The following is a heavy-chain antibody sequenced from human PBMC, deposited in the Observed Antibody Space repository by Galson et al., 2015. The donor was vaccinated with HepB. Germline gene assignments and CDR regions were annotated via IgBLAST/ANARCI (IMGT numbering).Heavy chain of an antibody. CDR1: GFTFSSYA. D-gene: IGHD4-23*01. V-gene: IGHV3-30*04. CDR2: ISYDGSNK. CDR3: ARFPTVVTPSSSTWYFDL. Sequence: SLRLSCAASGFTFSSYAMHWVRQAPGKGLEWVAVISYDGSNKYYADSVKGRFTISRDNSKNTLYLQMNSLRAEDTAVYYCARFPTVVTPSSSTWYFDLWGRGTLVTVSS. J-gene: IGHJ2*01.